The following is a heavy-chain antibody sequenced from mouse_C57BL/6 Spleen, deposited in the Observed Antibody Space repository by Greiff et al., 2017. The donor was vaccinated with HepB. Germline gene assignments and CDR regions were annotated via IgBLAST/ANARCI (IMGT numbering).Heavy chain of an antibody. CDR1: GFNIKDDY. CDR2: IDPENGDT. J-gene: IGHJ4*01. Sequence: EVQLQQSGAELVRPGASVKLSCTASGFNIKDDYMHWVKQRPEQGLEWIGWIDPENGDTEYASKFQGKATITADTSSNTAYLQLSSLTSEDTAVYYCTTDDSNYSYAMDYWGQGTSVTVSS. V-gene: IGHV14-4*01. D-gene: IGHD2-5*01. CDR3: TTDDSNYSYAMDY.